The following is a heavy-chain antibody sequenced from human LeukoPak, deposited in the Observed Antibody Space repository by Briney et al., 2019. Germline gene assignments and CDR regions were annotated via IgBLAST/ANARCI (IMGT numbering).Heavy chain of an antibody. CDR2: ISGSGGTT. Sequence: GGSLRLSCAASGFTFNNFPMSWVRQVPGNGLEWVSSISGSGGTTYYAGSVRGRFTISRDNAKKTLFLHMRSLRAEDTALYYCAKDGYFHDSSGYSYFDSWGQGILVSVSS. CDR3: AKDGYFHDSSGYSYFDS. V-gene: IGHV3-23*01. D-gene: IGHD3-22*01. J-gene: IGHJ4*02. CDR1: GFTFNNFP.